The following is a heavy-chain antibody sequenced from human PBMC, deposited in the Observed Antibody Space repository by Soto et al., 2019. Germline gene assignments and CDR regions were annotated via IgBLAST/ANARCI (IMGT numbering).Heavy chain of an antibody. CDR1: GGSISSYY. CDR3: ARHDYGDFPNWFDP. J-gene: IGHJ5*02. V-gene: IGHV4-59*08. D-gene: IGHD4-17*01. CDR2: IYYSGST. Sequence: SETLSLTCTVSGGSISSYYLSWIRQPPGKGLEWIGSIYYSGSTNYNPSLKSRVTISVDTSKNQFSLKLSSVTAADTAVYYCARHDYGDFPNWFDPWGQGTLVTVS.